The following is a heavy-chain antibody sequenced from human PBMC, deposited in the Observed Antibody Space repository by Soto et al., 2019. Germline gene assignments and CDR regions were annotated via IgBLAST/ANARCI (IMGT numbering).Heavy chain of an antibody. CDR2: INPKSGGT. J-gene: IGHJ6*02. D-gene: IGHD2-8*01. CDR1: GYRMSVYH. CDR3: ARGDSTDCSNGVCSFFYNHDMDV. Sequence: VVPVNLSCKASGYRMSVYHIDWGRKANGQGLEWLGRINPKSGGTSTAQKFQGWVTMTTDTSISTASMELTRLTSDDTAIYYCARGDSTDCSNGVCSFFYNHDMDVWGQGTTVTVSS. V-gene: IGHV1-2*04.